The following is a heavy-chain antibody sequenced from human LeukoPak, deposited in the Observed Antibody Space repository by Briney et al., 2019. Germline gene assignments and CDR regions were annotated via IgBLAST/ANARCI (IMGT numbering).Heavy chain of an antibody. CDR3: AREVSYYYGSGSYYKSNYFDY. J-gene: IGHJ4*02. CDR1: GFTFSSYW. Sequence: GGSLRLSCAASGFTFSSYWMSWVRQAPGKGLEWVANIKQDGSEKYYVDSMKGRFTISRDNAKNSLYLQMNSLSAEDTAVYYCAREVSYYYGSGSYYKSNYFDYWGQGTLVTVSS. D-gene: IGHD3-10*01. CDR2: IKQDGSEK. V-gene: IGHV3-7*03.